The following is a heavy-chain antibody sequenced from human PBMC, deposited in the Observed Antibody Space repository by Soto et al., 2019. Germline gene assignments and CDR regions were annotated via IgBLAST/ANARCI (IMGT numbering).Heavy chain of an antibody. CDR3: AKSLVYDSSGYHYLEALDY. J-gene: IGHJ4*02. CDR2: ISGNVDNT. CDR1: GFTFSNYA. Sequence: GGSLRLSCAASGFTFSNYAMNWVRQAPGKGLEWVSSISGNVDNTFYADSVKGRFTISRDTSKSTLYLQMNILRAEDTAVYYCAKSLVYDSSGYHYLEALDYWGQGTLVTVSS. V-gene: IGHV3-23*01. D-gene: IGHD3-22*01.